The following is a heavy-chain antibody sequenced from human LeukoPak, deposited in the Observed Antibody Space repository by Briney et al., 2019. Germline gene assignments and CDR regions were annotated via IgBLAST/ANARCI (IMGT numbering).Heavy chain of an antibody. Sequence: SETLYLTCTVSGGSISSYYWSWIRQPPGKGLEWIGYIYYSGSTNYNPSLKSRVTISVDTSKNQFSLKLSSVTAADTAVYYCARGAGGAAAGPIDYWGQGTLVTVSS. CDR2: IYYSGST. D-gene: IGHD6-13*01. J-gene: IGHJ4*02. CDR3: ARGAGGAAAGPIDY. V-gene: IGHV4-59*01. CDR1: GGSISSYY.